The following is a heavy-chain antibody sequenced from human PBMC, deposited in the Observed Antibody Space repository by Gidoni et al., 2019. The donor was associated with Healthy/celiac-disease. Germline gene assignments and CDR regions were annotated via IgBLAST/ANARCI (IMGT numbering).Heavy chain of an antibody. D-gene: IGHD3-22*01. CDR2: IYWDDVN. CDR3: AREQYYYDSSGYYNPYFQH. CDR1: GFSLSTSGVG. Sequence: QITLKESGPTLVKPTQTLTLTCTFSGFSLSTSGVGVGWIRQPPGKALEWLALIYWDDVNRYSPSLKSRLTITKDTSKNQVVLTMTNMDPVDTATYYCAREQYYYDSSGYYNPYFQHWGQGTLVTVSS. V-gene: IGHV2-5*02. J-gene: IGHJ1*01.